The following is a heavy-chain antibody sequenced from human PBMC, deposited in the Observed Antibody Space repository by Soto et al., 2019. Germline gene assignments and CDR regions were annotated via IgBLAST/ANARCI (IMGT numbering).Heavy chain of an antibody. J-gene: IGHJ4*02. Sequence: ASVKVSCKASGYTFTYNFMHWVRQAPGQGLGWMGIINPSGGTTRAAQKFQGRVTMTRDTSTSTVYMELSSLRSEDTAVYYCARGPHSAVDHYKKYYFDYWGQGTLVTVSS. V-gene: IGHV1-46*01. D-gene: IGHD6-19*01. CDR1: GYTFTYNF. CDR3: ARGPHSAVDHYKKYYFDY. CDR2: INPSGGTT.